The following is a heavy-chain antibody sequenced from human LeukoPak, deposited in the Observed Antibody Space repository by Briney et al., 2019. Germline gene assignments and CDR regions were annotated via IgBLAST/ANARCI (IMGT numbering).Heavy chain of an antibody. CDR3: ARHPIGTAMVSYFDY. D-gene: IGHD5-18*01. CDR1: GYSISSGYY. Sequence: SETLSLTCAVYGYSISSGYYWGWIRQPSGQGLEWIGTISHSGSAYYNPSLKSRVTISLDTSKNQFYLRLSSVTAADTAVYYCARHPIGTAMVSYFDYWGQGTLVTVSS. V-gene: IGHV4-38-2*01. J-gene: IGHJ4*02. CDR2: ISHSGSA.